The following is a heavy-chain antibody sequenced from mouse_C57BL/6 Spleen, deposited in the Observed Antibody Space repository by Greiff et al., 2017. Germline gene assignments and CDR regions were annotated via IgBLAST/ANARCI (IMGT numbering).Heavy chain of an antibody. CDR2: INPSSGYT. CDR3: ARSGGSSYYFDY. V-gene: IGHV1-4*01. D-gene: IGHD1-1*01. CDR1: GYTFTSYT. Sequence: QVQLQQSGAELARPGASVKMSCKASGYTFTSYTMHWVKQRPGQGLEWIGYINPSSGYTKYNQKFKDKATFTADKSSSTAYMQLSSLTSEDSAVYYCARSGGSSYYFDYWGQGTTLTVSS. J-gene: IGHJ2*01.